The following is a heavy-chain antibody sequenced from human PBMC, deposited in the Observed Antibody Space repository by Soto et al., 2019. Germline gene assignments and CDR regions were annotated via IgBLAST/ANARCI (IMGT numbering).Heavy chain of an antibody. CDR2: MSYDGSNK. V-gene: IGHV3-30-3*01. CDR1: GFTFSSYA. Sequence: QVQLVESGGGVVQPGRSLRLSCAASGFTFSSYAMHWVRQAPGKGLEWVAVMSYDGSNKWYADSVKGRFTISRDNSKSTLYLQMNSLRAEDTAVYYCARGRVAGTADSYGMDVWGQGTTVTVSS. D-gene: IGHD6-13*01. CDR3: ARGRVAGTADSYGMDV. J-gene: IGHJ6*02.